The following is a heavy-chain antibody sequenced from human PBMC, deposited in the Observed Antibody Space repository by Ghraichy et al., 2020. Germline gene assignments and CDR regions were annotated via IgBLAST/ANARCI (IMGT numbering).Heavy chain of an antibody. V-gene: IGHV4-34*01. J-gene: IGHJ4*02. CDR2: INHSGST. D-gene: IGHD2-2*01. Sequence: SETLSLTCAVYGGSFSAYYWSWIRQPPGKGLEWIGEINHSGSTNYNLSLKSRVTISVDTSKNQFSLKLNSLTAADTAVYYCEGLSCSGTSCSDYWGQGTPVTVSS. CDR3: EGLSCSGTSCSDY. CDR1: GGSFSAYY.